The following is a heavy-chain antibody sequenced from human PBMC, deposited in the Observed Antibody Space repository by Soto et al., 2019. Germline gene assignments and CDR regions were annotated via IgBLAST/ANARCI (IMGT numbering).Heavy chain of an antibody. CDR1: GFTFSNAW. D-gene: IGHD6-13*01. V-gene: IGHV3-15*01. J-gene: IGHJ1*01. Sequence: GGSLRLSCAASGFTFSNAWMSWVRQAPGKGLEWVGRIKSKTDGGTTDYAAPVKGRFTISRDDSKNTLYLQMNSLKTEDTAVYYCTTGPEGGSINWYSGHFRHWGQGTLVTVSS. CDR3: TTGPEGGSINWYSGHFRH. CDR2: IKSKTDGGTT.